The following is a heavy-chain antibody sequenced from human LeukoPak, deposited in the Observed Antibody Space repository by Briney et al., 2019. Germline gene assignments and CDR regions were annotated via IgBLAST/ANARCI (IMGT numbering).Heavy chain of an antibody. V-gene: IGHV4-39*01. Sequence: SETLSLTCTVSGGSISSSSYYWGWIRQPPGKGLEWIGSIYYSGSTYYNPSLKSRVTISVDTSKNQFSLKLSSVTAADTAVYYCARLRGGTGTTFSDPWGQGTLVTVSS. J-gene: IGHJ5*02. D-gene: IGHD1-7*01. CDR3: ARLRGGTGTTFSDP. CDR2: IYYSGST. CDR1: GGSISSSSYY.